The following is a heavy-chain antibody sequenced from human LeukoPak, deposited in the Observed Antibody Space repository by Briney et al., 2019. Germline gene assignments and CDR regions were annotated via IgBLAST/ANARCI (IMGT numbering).Heavy chain of an antibody. CDR3: ARASFQAGTFDY. CDR1: GFTLSSYG. CDR2: IWYDGSNK. D-gene: IGHD6-19*01. Sequence: GRSLRLSCAASGFTLSSYGMPWVRQAPGKGLEWVAVIWYDGSNKYYADSVKGRFTISKDNSKNTLYLQMNSLRAEDTAVYYCARASFQAGTFDYWGQGTLVTVSS. V-gene: IGHV3-33*01. J-gene: IGHJ4*02.